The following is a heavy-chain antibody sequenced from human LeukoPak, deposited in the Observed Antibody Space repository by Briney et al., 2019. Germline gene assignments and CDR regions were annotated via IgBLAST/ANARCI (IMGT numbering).Heavy chain of an antibody. CDR2: IIPIFGTA. CDR1: GYTFTSYG. V-gene: IGHV1-69*13. J-gene: IGHJ3*02. CDR3: ARDLPKRYCSSTSCYGDAFDI. Sequence: GASVKVSCKASGYTFTSYGISWVRQAPGQGLEWMGGIIPIFGTANYAQKFQGRVTITADESTSTAYMELSSLRSEDTAVYYCARDLPKRYCSSTSCYGDAFDIWGQGTMVTVSS. D-gene: IGHD2-2*01.